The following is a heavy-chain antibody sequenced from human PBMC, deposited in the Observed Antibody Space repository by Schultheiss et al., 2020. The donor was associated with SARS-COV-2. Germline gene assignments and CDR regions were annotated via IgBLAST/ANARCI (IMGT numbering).Heavy chain of an antibody. CDR3: ARVRILWFGEGPFDY. J-gene: IGHJ4*02. V-gene: IGHV4-59*01. CDR1: GGSISSYY. CDR2: IYYSGST. Sequence: SETLSLTCTVSGGSISSYYWSWIRQPPGKGLEWIGSIYYSGSTYYNPSLKSRVTISVDTSKNQFSLKLSSVTAADTAVYYCARVRILWFGEGPFDYWGQGTLVTVSS. D-gene: IGHD3-10*01.